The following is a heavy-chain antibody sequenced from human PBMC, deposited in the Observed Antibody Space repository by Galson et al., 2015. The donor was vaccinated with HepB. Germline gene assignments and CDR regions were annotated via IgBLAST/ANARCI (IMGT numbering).Heavy chain of an antibody. CDR1: GYSFASYW. D-gene: IGHD4-17*01. CDR2: IDPSGSYT. V-gene: IGHV5-10-1*01. J-gene: IGHJ2*01. CDR3: ARPLYGDYRASYWYFDL. Sequence: QSGAEVKKPGESLRISCTGSGYSFASYWISWVRQMPGKGLEWMGRIDPSGSYTNYSPSFQGHVTISADKSISTAYLQWSSLKASDTAMYYCARPLYGDYRASYWYFDLWGRGTLVTVSS.